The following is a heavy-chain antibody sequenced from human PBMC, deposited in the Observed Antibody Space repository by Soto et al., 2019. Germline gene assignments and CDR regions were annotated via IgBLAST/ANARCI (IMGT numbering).Heavy chain of an antibody. CDR1: RLTVKLYA. CDR2: ISSATSDI. D-gene: IGHD2-15*01. Sequence: PGWCMGISCAACRLTVKLYAMTGVRKTTGKGLEWVSSISSATSDIYYADSVKGRFTISRDNAKNSVYLQMNSLTAEDTALYYCATLCGGSCYFGVDVWCQGLTVTV. V-gene: IGHV3-21*06. J-gene: IGHJ6*02. CDR3: ATLCGGSCYFGVDV.